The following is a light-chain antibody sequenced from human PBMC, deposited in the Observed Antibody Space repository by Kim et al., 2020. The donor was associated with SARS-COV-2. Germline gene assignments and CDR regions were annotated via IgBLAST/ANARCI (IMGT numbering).Light chain of an antibody. CDR3: AAWDDSLSGPL. CDR1: SSNIGSNY. V-gene: IGLV1-47*01. Sequence: ELTQPPSASGTPGQRVTISCSGSSSNIGSNYVYWYQQLPGTAPKLLIYRNNQRPSGVPDRFSGSKSGTSASLAISGLRSEDEADYYCAAWDDSLSGPLFGGGTQLTVL. CDR2: RNN. J-gene: IGLJ2*01.